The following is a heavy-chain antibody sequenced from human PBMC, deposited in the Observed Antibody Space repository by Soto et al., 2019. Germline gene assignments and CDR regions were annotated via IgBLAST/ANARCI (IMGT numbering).Heavy chain of an antibody. Sequence: LSHTCAVEDGCISGYYWSRIRKPPGKGLEWIGEINHSGSTNYNPSLKSRVTISVDTSKNQFSLKLSSVTAADTAVYYCARGKYSSGWYGDFDYWGQGTLVTVSS. CDR3: ARGKYSSGWYGDFDY. CDR1: DGCISGYY. D-gene: IGHD6-19*01. V-gene: IGHV4-34*01. J-gene: IGHJ4*02. CDR2: INHSGST.